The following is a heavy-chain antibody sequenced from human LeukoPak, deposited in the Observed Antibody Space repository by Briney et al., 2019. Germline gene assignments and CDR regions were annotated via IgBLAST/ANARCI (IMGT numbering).Heavy chain of an antibody. CDR2: IYHSGST. Sequence: PSQTLSLTCAASGGSISSGGYSWSWIRQPPGKGLEWIGYIYHSGSTYYNPSLKSRVTISVDRSKNQFSLKLSSVTAADTAVYYCAREVRGSGSDYFDYWGQGTLVTVSS. CDR1: GGSISSGGYS. V-gene: IGHV4-30-2*01. D-gene: IGHD3-10*01. J-gene: IGHJ4*02. CDR3: AREVRGSGSDYFDY.